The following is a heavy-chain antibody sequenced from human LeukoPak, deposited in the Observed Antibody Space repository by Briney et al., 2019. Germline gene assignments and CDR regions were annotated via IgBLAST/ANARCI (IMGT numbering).Heavy chain of an antibody. CDR2: VSVSGGST. CDR1: GFTFSSYA. J-gene: IGHJ4*02. CDR3: AKDLDIVASITGN. D-gene: IGHD5-12*01. Sequence: GGSLRLSCAASGFTFSSYAMSWVRQAPGKGLEWVSGVSVSGGSTYYADSVKGRFTISRDNSKNTLYLQMNSLRAEGTAVYYCAKDLDIVASITGNWGQGTLVTVSS. V-gene: IGHV3-23*01.